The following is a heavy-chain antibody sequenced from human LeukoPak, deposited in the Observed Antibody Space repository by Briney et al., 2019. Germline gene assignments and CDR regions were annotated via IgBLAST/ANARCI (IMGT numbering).Heavy chain of an antibody. V-gene: IGHV3-23*01. Sequence: PGGSLRLSCAASGFTFSSSAMSWVRQVPGKGLEWVSGISASGGSTYYADSVRGRFTISRDNSKNTLYLQMNSLSADDTAMYYCANEIRPNDYWGQGTLVTVSS. J-gene: IGHJ4*02. D-gene: IGHD4-17*01. CDR1: GFTFSSSA. CDR3: ANEIRPNDY. CDR2: ISASGGST.